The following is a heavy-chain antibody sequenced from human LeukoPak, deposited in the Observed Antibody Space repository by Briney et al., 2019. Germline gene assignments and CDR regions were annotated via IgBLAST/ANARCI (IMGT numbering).Heavy chain of an antibody. Sequence: ASVKVSCKASGYTFTGYYMHWVRQAPGQGLEWMGWINPNSGGANYAQKFQGRVTMTRDTSISTAYMELSRLRSDDTAVYYCARVGTMVRRDIYYFDYWGQGTLVTVSS. J-gene: IGHJ4*02. CDR1: GYTFTGYY. D-gene: IGHD3-10*01. CDR3: ARVGTMVRRDIYYFDY. V-gene: IGHV1-2*02. CDR2: INPNSGGA.